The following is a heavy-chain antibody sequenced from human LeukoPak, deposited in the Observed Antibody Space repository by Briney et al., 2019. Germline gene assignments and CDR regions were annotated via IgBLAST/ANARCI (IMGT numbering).Heavy chain of an antibody. J-gene: IGHJ6*03. V-gene: IGHV3-23*01. CDR3: AKIGRVDYYYYYMDV. Sequence: GGSLKLSCAASGFTFSNYAMSWVRRAPGKGLEWVSAISGSGGSTYYADSVKGRFTISRDNSKNTLYLQMNSLRAEDTAVYYCAKIGRVDYYYYYMDVWGKGTTVTVSS. CDR1: GFTFSNYA. CDR2: ISGSGGST. D-gene: IGHD2-15*01.